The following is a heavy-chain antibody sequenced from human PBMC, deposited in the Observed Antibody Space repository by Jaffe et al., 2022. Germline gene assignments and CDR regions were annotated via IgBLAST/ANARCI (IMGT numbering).Heavy chain of an antibody. V-gene: IGHV1-2*06. J-gene: IGHJ1*01. CDR3: ARDINCSGGSCRKAPFQH. CDR1: GYTFTGYY. CDR2: INPNSGGT. Sequence: QVQLVQSGAEVKKPGASVKVSCKASGYTFTGYYMHWVRQAPGQGLEWMGRINPNSGGTNYAQKFQGRVTMTRDTSISTAYMELSRLRSDDTAVYYCARDINCSGGSCRKAPFQHWGQGTLVTVSS. D-gene: IGHD2-15*01.